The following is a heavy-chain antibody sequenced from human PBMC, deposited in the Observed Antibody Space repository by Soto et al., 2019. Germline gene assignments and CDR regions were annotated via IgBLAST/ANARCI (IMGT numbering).Heavy chain of an antibody. J-gene: IGHJ4*01. Sequence: ASVKVSCKASGYSFTGYYMHWVRQAPGQGPEWMGWINPNTGGTNYIEKFQDWVTMTRDTPINTAYLELSSLRSNDTAVYYCARAYDSSGSGLLYWGQ. CDR3: ARAYDSSGSGLLY. D-gene: IGHD3-22*01. V-gene: IGHV1-2*04. CDR1: GYSFTGYY. CDR2: INPNTGGT.